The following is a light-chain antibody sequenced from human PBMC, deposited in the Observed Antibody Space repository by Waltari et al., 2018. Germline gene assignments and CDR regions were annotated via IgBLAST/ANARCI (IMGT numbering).Light chain of an antibody. CDR1: PVPKPY. CDR3: YSADGTGNHRV. J-gene: IGLJ3*02. CDR2: DDT. Sequence: SYALTQPPSVSVSPGQTATIPCSGDPVPKPYAYWFQQKSGQAPVLVIYDDTKRPSGIPERFSGFSSGTVATLTISGAQVDDEADYYCYSADGTGNHRVFGGGTKLTVL. V-gene: IGLV3-10*01.